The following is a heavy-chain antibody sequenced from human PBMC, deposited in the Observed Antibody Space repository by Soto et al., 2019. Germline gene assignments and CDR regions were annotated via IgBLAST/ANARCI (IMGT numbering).Heavy chain of an antibody. J-gene: IGHJ5*02. CDR3: AKRGYSGNWFDP. CDR2: ISYDGSNK. CDR1: GFTFSSYG. D-gene: IGHD5-12*01. Sequence: GGSLRLSCAASGFTFSSYGMHWVRQAPGKGLEWVAVISYDGSNKYYADSVKGRFTISRDNSKNTLYLQMNSLRAEDTAVYYCAKRGYSGNWFDPWGQGTLVTVS. V-gene: IGHV3-30*18.